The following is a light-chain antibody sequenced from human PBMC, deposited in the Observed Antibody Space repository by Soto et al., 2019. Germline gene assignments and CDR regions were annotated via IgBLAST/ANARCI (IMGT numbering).Light chain of an antibody. CDR2: LGS. J-gene: IGKJ2*01. Sequence: DIVMTQSPLSLPVSPGEPASISCRSSQSLLENNGYNYLVWYLQKPGQSPQLLIYLGSSRASGVPDRFTGSGSGTAFTLKISRVEAEDVGVYYCMQALQTPRTFGQGTKLEIK. V-gene: IGKV2-28*01. CDR1: QSLLENNGYNY. CDR3: MQALQTPRT.